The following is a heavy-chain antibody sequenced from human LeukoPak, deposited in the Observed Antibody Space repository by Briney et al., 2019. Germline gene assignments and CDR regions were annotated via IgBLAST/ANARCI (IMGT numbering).Heavy chain of an antibody. CDR1: GYSFTSYW. V-gene: IGHV5-51*01. Sequence: GESLKISCKGSGYSFTSYWIGWVRQMPGKGLEWMGIIYPGDSGTRYSPSFQGQVTISADKSISTAYLQWSSLKASDTAMYYCASSAYYYDSSGYSLGYWGQGTLITVSS. J-gene: IGHJ4*02. CDR2: IYPGDSGT. D-gene: IGHD3-22*01. CDR3: ASSAYYYDSSGYSLGY.